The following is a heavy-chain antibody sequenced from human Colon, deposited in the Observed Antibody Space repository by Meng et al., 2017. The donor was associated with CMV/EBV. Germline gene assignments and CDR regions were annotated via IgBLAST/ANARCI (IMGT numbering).Heavy chain of an antibody. CDR1: GFTFASYP. Sequence: GESLKISCVASGFTFASYPMNWVRQAPGKGLEWVAFISYDGSKQKYADSVTGRFTISRDTPKDTLYLELNSLQTDDTATYYCVRDKGTGAFDLWGQESLVTVSS. D-gene: IGHD3/OR15-3a*01. J-gene: IGHJ4*02. V-gene: IGHV3-30*04. CDR3: VRDKGTGAFDL. CDR2: ISYDGSKQ.